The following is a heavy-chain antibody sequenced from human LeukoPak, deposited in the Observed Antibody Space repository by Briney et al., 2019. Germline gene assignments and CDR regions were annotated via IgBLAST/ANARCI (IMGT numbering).Heavy chain of an antibody. CDR1: GGSISSGGYY. J-gene: IGHJ5*02. CDR2: IYYSGST. Sequence: SQTLSLTCTVSGGSISSGGYYWSWIRQHPGKGLEWTGYIYYSGSTYYNPSLKSRVTISVDTSKNQFSLKLSSVTAADTAVYYCAREAVIVPAAISWFDPWGQGTLVTVSS. V-gene: IGHV4-31*03. CDR3: AREAVIVPAAISWFDP. D-gene: IGHD2-2*02.